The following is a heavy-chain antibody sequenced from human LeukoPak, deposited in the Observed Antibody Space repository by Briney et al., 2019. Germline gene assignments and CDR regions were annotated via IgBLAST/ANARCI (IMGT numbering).Heavy chain of an antibody. Sequence: GGSLRLSCAAPGFTVSSDYMTWVRQAPGKGLEWVSFVYSGGSTYYEDSVKGRFTISRDSSKNTLFLQMNSLRVGDTAVYYCARAGYYDSSGFYAPDAFDIWGQGTVVTVSS. CDR3: ARAGYYDSSGFYAPDAFDI. J-gene: IGHJ3*02. D-gene: IGHD3-22*01. CDR1: GFTVSSDY. V-gene: IGHV3-53*01. CDR2: VYSGGST.